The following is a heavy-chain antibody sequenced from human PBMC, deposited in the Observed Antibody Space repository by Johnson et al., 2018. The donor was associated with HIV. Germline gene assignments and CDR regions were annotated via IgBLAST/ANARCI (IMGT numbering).Heavy chain of an antibody. CDR2: ISYDGSNK. CDR3: AKDEEGELELPDGVDI. J-gene: IGHJ3*02. D-gene: IGHD1-7*01. CDR1: GFTFSSYG. Sequence: QVQLVESGGGLVQPGGSLRLSCAASGFTFSSYGMHWVRQAPGKGLEWVAVISYDGSNKYYADSVKGRFTISRENAKNSLYLQMNSLRAEDTAVYYSAKDEEGELELPDGVDIWGQGTMVTASS. V-gene: IGHV3-30*18.